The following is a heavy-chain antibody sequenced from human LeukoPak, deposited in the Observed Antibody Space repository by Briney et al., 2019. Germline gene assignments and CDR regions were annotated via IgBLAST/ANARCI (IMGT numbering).Heavy chain of an antibody. J-gene: IGHJ6*03. CDR3: VRGIEVPFLEGTYHYSSMDV. D-gene: IGHD3-3*01. Sequence: ASVKVSCKASGYTFTSYGLSWVRQAAGQGLEGMGWISAYNGNTHYAQNLQGRVTMTTDTSTSTAYMELRSLRSDDSAVSNCVRGIEVPFLEGTYHYSSMDVWGKGTMVTVSS. CDR2: ISAYNGNT. V-gene: IGHV1-18*01. CDR1: GYTFTSYG.